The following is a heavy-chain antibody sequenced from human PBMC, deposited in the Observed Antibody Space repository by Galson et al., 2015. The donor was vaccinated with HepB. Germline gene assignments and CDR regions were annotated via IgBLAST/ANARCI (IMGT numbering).Heavy chain of an antibody. CDR3: TTGWRGSDRYNGGDC. J-gene: IGHJ4*02. CDR1: GGSISSSNW. V-gene: IGHV4-4*02. D-gene: IGHD6-19*01. CDR2: IYHSGST. Sequence: SETLSLTCAVSGGSISSSNWWSLVRQPPGKGLEWIGEIYHSGSTNYNPSLKSRVTISVDKSKNQFSLKLSSVTAADTAVYYCTTGWRGSDRYNGGDCWGRGTPVTVSP.